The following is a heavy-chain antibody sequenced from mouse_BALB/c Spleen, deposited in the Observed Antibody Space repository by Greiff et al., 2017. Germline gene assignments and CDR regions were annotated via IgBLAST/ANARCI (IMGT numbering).Heavy chain of an antibody. Sequence: EVQGVESGGGLVQPGGSLKLSCAASGFTFSSYGMSWVRQTPDKRLELVATINSNGGSTYYPDSVKGRFTISRDNAKNTLYLQMSSLKSEDTAMYYCARENPSYYYGSSYAMDYWGQGTSVTVSS. CDR3: ARENPSYYYGSSYAMDY. J-gene: IGHJ4*01. D-gene: IGHD1-1*01. CDR1: GFTFSSYG. CDR2: INSNGGST. V-gene: IGHV5-6-3*01.